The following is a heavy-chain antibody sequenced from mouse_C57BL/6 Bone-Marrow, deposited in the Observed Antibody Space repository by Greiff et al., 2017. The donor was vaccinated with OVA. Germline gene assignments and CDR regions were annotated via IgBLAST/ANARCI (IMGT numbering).Heavy chain of an antibody. CDR3: ALGGNSAWFAD. V-gene: IGHV1-74*01. CDR1: GYTFTSYW. Sequence: QVQLQQPGAELVKPGASVKVSCKASGYTFTSYWMHWVKQRPGQGLEWIGRIHPSDSDTNYNQKFKGKATLTVDKSSSTAYMQRSSLTSEDSAVYYCALGGNSAWFADWGQGTLVTVSA. J-gene: IGHJ3*01. CDR2: IHPSDSDT. D-gene: IGHD2-1*01.